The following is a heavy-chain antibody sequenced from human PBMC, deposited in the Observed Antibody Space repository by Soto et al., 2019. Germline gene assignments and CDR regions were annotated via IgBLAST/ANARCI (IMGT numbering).Heavy chain of an antibody. CDR2: IYDSGSP. Sequence: PSETLSLTCSVSGGSVRSGSYYWSWIRQPPGQALEWIGYIYDSGSPYYNPSLRSRVIISADTSKNQISLKLTSATAADTAVYYGARGVGSSPPRYWGRGTLVTVSS. D-gene: IGHD1-26*01. J-gene: IGHJ4*02. CDR1: GGSVRSGSYY. V-gene: IGHV4-61*01. CDR3: ARGVGSSPPRY.